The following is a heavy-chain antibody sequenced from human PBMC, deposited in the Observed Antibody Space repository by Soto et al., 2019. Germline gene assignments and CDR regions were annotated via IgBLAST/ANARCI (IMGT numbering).Heavy chain of an antibody. Sequence: GGSLRLSCAASGFTFSSYSMNWVRQAPGKGLEWVSYISSSSNTIYYADSVKGRFTISRDNAKNSLYLQMNSLRDEDTAVYYCARDLRYYDYVWGSYERCMDVWGQGTTVTVSS. CDR1: GFTFSSYS. CDR3: ARDLRYYDYVWGSYERCMDV. V-gene: IGHV3-48*02. CDR2: ISSSSNTI. D-gene: IGHD3-16*01. J-gene: IGHJ6*02.